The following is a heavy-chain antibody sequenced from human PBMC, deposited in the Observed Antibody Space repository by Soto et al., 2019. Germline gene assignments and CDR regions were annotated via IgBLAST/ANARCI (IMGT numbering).Heavy chain of an antibody. Sequence: QVQLVQSGAEVKKPGASVKVSCKASGYTFTSYGISWVRQAPGQGLEWMGWVSAYNGNTNYAQKLQGRVTMTTDTSTSTAYMELRSLRSDDTAVYYCARDSSPYGDYVGFDYWGQGTLVTVSS. J-gene: IGHJ4*02. D-gene: IGHD4-17*01. CDR1: GYTFTSYG. CDR2: VSAYNGNT. CDR3: ARDSSPYGDYVGFDY. V-gene: IGHV1-18*01.